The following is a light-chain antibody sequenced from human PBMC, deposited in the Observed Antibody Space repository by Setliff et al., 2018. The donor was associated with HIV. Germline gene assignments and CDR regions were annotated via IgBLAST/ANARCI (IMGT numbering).Light chain of an antibody. CDR2: DDS. J-gene: IGLJ2*01. CDR3: QVWDSSSDHVA. Sequence: SYELTQPPSVSLAPGKTARITCGGNNIGRKSVHWYQQKPGQAPVLVVSDDSDRPSGIPERFSGSISGNTATLTISRVEAGDEADYYCQVWDSSSDHVAFGGGTKVTVL. V-gene: IGLV3-21*03. CDR1: NIGRKS.